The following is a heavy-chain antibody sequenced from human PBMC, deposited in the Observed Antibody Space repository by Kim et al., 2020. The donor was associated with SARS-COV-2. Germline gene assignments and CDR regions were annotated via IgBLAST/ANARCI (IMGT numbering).Heavy chain of an antibody. J-gene: IGHJ3*02. CDR1: GYTFTSYY. V-gene: IGHV1-46*01. CDR3: AREAHPDSLADAFDI. D-gene: IGHD3-22*01. Sequence: ASVKVSCKASGYTFTSYYMHWVRQAPGQGLEWMGIINPSGGSTSYAQKFQGRVTITRDTSTSTVYMELSSLRSEDTAVYYCAREAHPDSLADAFDIWGQGTTVTVSS. CDR2: INPSGGST.